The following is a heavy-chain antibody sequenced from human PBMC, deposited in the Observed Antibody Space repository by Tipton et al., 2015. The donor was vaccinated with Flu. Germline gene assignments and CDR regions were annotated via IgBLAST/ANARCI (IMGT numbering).Heavy chain of an antibody. V-gene: IGHV3-30*14. CDR1: GYPFTAYL. CDR3: AREPPTATATTPNGFDV. J-gene: IGHJ3*01. Sequence: SLRLSCVASGYPFTAYLMHWVRQVPGRGLEWVAVTAFRGAPAYYADSVKGRFTISTDNSRNTLYLQMNSLRVEDTAVYYCAREPPTATATTPNGFDVWGRGTWVTVSA. D-gene: IGHD4-17*01. CDR2: TAFRGAPA.